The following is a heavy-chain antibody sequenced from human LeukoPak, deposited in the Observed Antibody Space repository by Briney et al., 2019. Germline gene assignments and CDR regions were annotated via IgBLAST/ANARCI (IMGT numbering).Heavy chain of an antibody. CDR1: GGTFSSYA. D-gene: IGHD1-14*01. Sequence: ASVKVSCKASGGTFSSYAISWVRQAPGQGLEWMGGIIPIFGTANYAQKFQGRVTITADESTSTAYMELSSLRSEDTAVYYCARNPLPTQENNHDAFDIWGQGTMVTVSS. J-gene: IGHJ3*02. CDR3: ARNPLPTQENNHDAFDI. CDR2: IIPIFGTA. V-gene: IGHV1-69*13.